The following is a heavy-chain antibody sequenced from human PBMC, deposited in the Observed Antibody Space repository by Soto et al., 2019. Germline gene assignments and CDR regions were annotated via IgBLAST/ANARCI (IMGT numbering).Heavy chain of an antibody. CDR1: GFTVSSNY. J-gene: IGHJ4*02. CDR3: ARERGGYYFDD. V-gene: IGHV3-66*01. D-gene: IGHD3-3*01. Sequence: PGGSLRLSCAASGFTVSSNYMSWVRQAPGKGLEWVSVIYSGGSTYYADSVKGRFTISRDNSKNTLYLQMNSLRAEDTAVYYCARERGGYYFDDWGLGTLVTVSS. CDR2: IYSGGST.